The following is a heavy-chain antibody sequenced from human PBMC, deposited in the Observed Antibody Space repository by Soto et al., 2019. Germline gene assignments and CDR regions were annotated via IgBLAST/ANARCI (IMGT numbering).Heavy chain of an antibody. V-gene: IGHV3-11*01. D-gene: IGHD3-9*01. CDR3: AREYYDVLTDYYRYYYIDV. Sequence: QVQLVESGGGLVQPGGSLRLSCTASGFTFSDNYMTWIGQPQGKGLESVSYISSSGTRMYYADSVKGRFTISRDNAKNSLYLQLNSLRAEDTAVYYCAREYYDVLTDYYRYYYIDVWGKGITVTVSS. CDR2: ISSSGTRM. CDR1: GFTFSDNY. J-gene: IGHJ6*03.